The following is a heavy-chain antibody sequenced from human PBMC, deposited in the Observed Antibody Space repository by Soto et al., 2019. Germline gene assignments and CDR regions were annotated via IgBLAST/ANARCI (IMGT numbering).Heavy chain of an antibody. J-gene: IGHJ4*02. V-gene: IGHV2-5*02. CDR3: AHSPSEQNWNDPYFDY. D-gene: IGHD1-1*01. CDR1: GFSLSTSGVG. Sequence: QITLKESGPPLVKPTQTLTLTCTFSGFSLSTSGVGVGWIRQPPGKALEWLALIYWDDDKRYSPSLKSRLTITKDTSKNQVVLTMTNMDPVDTATYYCAHSPSEQNWNDPYFDYWGQGTLVTVSS. CDR2: IYWDDDK.